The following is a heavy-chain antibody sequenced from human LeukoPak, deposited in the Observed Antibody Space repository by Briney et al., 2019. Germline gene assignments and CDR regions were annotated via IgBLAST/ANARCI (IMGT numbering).Heavy chain of an antibody. J-gene: IGHJ5*02. Sequence: SETLSLTCTVSGGSISSSSYYWGWIRQPPGKGLEWIGSIYYSGSTYYNPSLKSRVTISVDTSTNQFSLKLSSVTAADTAVYYCARSYGSGSYENWFDPWGQGTLVTVPS. D-gene: IGHD3-10*01. CDR2: IYYSGST. CDR1: GGSISSSSYY. V-gene: IGHV4-39*01. CDR3: ARSYGSGSYENWFDP.